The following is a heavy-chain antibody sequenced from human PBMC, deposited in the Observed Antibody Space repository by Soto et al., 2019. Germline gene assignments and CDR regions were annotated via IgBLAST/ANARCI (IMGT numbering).Heavy chain of an antibody. CDR2: INHSGST. CDR1: GGSFSGYY. D-gene: IGHD2-15*01. Sequence: QVQLQQWGAGLLKPSETLSLTCAVYGGSFSGYYWSWIRQPPGKGLEWIGEINHSGSTNYNPSLKSRVTISVDTSKNQFSLKLSSVTAADTAVYYCARVRVGICSGGSCFPRVLYYYYGMDVWGQGTTVTVSS. J-gene: IGHJ6*02. CDR3: ARVRVGICSGGSCFPRVLYYYYGMDV. V-gene: IGHV4-34*01.